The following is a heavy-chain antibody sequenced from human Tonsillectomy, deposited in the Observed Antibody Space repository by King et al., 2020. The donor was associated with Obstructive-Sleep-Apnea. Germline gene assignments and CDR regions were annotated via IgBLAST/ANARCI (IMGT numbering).Heavy chain of an antibody. CDR1: GGSISSSSYY. CDR2: IYYSGST. V-gene: IGHV4-39*07. CDR3: ASGDYDILTGSLYYYGMDV. Sequence: LQLQESGPGLVKPSETLSLTCTVSGGSISSSSYYWGWIRQPPGKGLEWIGSIYYSGSTYYNPSLKSRVNISVDTSKNQFSLKLSSVTAADTAVYYCASGDYDILTGSLYYYGMDVWGQGTTVTVSS. D-gene: IGHD3-9*01. J-gene: IGHJ6*02.